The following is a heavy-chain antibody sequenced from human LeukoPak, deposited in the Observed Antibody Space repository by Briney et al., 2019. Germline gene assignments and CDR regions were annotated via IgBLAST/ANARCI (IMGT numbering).Heavy chain of an antibody. D-gene: IGHD3-10*01. CDR1: GYTFTGCY. CDR2: INPNSGGT. V-gene: IGHV1-2*02. J-gene: IGHJ4*02. CDR3: ARDAVRGEVFDY. Sequence: GASVKVSCKASGYTFTGCYMHWVRQAPGQGLEWMGWINPNSGGTNYAQKFQGRVTMTRDTSISTAYMELSGLRSDDTAVYYCARDAVRGEVFDYWGQGTLVTVSS.